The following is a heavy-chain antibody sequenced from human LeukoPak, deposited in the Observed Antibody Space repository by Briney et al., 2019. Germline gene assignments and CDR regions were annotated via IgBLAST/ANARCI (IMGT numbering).Heavy chain of an antibody. J-gene: IGHJ4*02. CDR1: GGSISSYY. V-gene: IGHV4-34*01. CDR3: ASGVGYYFDY. Sequence: SETLSLTCTVSGGSISSYYWSWIRQPPGKGLEWIGEINHSGSTNYNPSLKSRVAISVDTSKNQFSLKLSSVTAADTAVYYCASGVGYYFDYWGQGTLVTVSS. CDR2: INHSGST.